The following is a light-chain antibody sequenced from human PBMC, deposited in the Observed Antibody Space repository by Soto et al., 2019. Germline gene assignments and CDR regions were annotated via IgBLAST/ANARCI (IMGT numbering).Light chain of an antibody. V-gene: IGKV3-15*01. J-gene: IGKJ4*01. CDR3: QQCNNWPPLT. CDR1: HNINSN. CDR2: GAS. Sequence: EVVMTQSPATLSVSPGERATLSCRASHNINSNLAWYQQKPGQAPRLLIYGASTRATGIPARFSGSGSGTEFTLTISSLQSEDFAVYYCQQCNNWPPLTFGGGTTVEIK.